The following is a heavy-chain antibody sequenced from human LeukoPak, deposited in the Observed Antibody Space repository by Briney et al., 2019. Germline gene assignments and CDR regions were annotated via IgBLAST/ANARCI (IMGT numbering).Heavy chain of an antibody. J-gene: IGHJ4*02. D-gene: IGHD1-26*01. V-gene: IGHV1-24*01. CDR2: FDPEDGGT. Sequence: ASVKVSCKVSGYTLTELSMHWVRQAPGQGLEWMGGFDPEDGGTIYAQKFQGRVTMTGDTSTDTAYMELSSLGSEAKAVYLCATAYSGSYYSDYWNQGTLVTVSS. CDR3: ATAYSGSYYSDY. CDR1: GYTLTELS.